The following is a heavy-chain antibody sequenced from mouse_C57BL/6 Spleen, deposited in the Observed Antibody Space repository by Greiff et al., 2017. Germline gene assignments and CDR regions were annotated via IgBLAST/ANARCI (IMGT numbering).Heavy chain of an antibody. CDR1: GYSITSGYY. D-gene: IGHD2-1*01. Sequence: VQLQQSGPGLVKPSQSLSLTCSVTGYSITSGYYWNWIRQFPGNKLEWMGYISYDGSNNYNPSLKNRISITRDTSKNQFFLKLNSVTTEDTATYYCARDRFYSGGQGTLVTVSA. V-gene: IGHV3-6*01. J-gene: IGHJ3*01. CDR3: ARDRFYS. CDR2: ISYDGSN.